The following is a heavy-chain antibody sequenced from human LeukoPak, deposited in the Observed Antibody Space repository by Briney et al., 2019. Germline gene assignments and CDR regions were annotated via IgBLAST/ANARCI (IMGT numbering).Heavy chain of an antibody. CDR2: IYHSGST. J-gene: IGHJ4*02. Sequence: PSETLSLTCTVSGGSISSGGYYWSWIRQPPGKGLEWIGYIYHSGSTYYNPSLKSRVTISVDRSKNQFSLKLSSVTAADTAVYYCARLRTGYFDYWGQGTLVTVSS. V-gene: IGHV4-30-2*01. CDR3: ARLRTGYFDY. CDR1: GGSISSGGYY.